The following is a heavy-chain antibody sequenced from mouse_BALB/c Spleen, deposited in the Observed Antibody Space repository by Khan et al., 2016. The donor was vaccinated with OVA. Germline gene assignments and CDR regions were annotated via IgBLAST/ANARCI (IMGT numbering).Heavy chain of an antibody. CDR2: IYPGNGYI. CDR1: GSTFTSYG. D-gene: IGHD2-12*01. J-gene: IGHJ2*01. Sequence: EVQLQESGAELGRPGSSVKLSCKTSGSTFTSYGIKWVKQRPGQGLEWIGYIYPGNGYIEYNEKFQGKAILTSDTSYSTAYMQLRSLTSEDTAIYFCTTAYYRYYFDYWGQGTTLTVSS. V-gene: IGHV1S134*01. CDR3: TTAYYRYYFDY.